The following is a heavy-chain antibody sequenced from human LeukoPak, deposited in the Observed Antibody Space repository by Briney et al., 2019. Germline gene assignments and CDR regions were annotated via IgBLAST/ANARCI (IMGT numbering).Heavy chain of an antibody. CDR1: GGTFSSYA. CDR3: ARDYYDSSGSLGGGFDY. V-gene: IGHV1-69*13. J-gene: IGHJ4*02. CDR2: IIPIFGTA. Sequence: ASVKVSCKASGGTFSSYAISWVRQAPGQGLEWMGGIIPIFGTANYAQKFQGRVTITADESTSTAYMELSSLRSEDTAVYYCARDYYDSSGSLGGGFDYWGQGTLVTVSS. D-gene: IGHD3-22*01.